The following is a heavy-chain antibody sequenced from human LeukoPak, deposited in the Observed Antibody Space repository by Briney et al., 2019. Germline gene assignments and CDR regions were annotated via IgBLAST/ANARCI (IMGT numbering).Heavy chain of an antibody. J-gene: IGHJ3*02. V-gene: IGHV1-8*03. CDR3: ARGPLFWSGYSDDAFDI. Sequence: ASVKASCKASGYTFTSYDINWVRQATGQGLEWMGWMNPNSGSTGYAQKFQGRVTITRNTSISTAYMELSSLRSEDTAVYYCARGPLFWSGYSDDAFDIWGQGTMVTVSS. CDR1: GYTFTSYD. CDR2: MNPNSGST. D-gene: IGHD3-3*01.